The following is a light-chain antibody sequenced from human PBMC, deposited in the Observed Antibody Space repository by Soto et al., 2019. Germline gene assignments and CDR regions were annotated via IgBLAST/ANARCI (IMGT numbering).Light chain of an antibody. CDR2: EVT. V-gene: IGLV2-8*01. CDR1: SSDVGGYNY. Sequence: QSALTQPPSASGSLGQSVTISCTGTSSDVGGYNYVSWYQQHPGKAPKLMIYEVTNRPSGVPNRFSGSKSGNTASLTISGLQAEDEADYYCSSYTGSSIAYVFGAGTKLTVL. CDR3: SSYTGSSIAYV. J-gene: IGLJ1*01.